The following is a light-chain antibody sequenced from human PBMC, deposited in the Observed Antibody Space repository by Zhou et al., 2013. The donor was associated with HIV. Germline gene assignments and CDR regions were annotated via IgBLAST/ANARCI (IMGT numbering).Light chain of an antibody. CDR1: QSVSSSY. CDR3: QQYDTWPS. Sequence: EIVLTQSPGTLSLSPGERATLSCRASQSVSSSYLAWYQQKPGQAPRLLIYGASSRATGIPDRFSGSGSGTDFTLTISGLQPDDFALYYCQQYDTWPSFGQGTKLQIK. J-gene: IGKJ2*01. CDR2: GAS. V-gene: IGKV3-20*01.